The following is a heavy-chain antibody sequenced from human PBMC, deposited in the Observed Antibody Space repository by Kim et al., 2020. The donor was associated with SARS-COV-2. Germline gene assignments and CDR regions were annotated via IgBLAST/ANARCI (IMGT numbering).Heavy chain of an antibody. CDR2: INAGNGNT. V-gene: IGHV1-3*01. J-gene: IGHJ5*02. D-gene: IGHD3-10*01. CDR3: ARAEPVLLWFGELFRWFDP. Sequence: ASVKVSCKASGYTFTSYAMHWVRQAPGQRLEWMGWINAGNGNTKYSQKFQGRVTITRDTSASTAYMELSSLRSEDTAVYYCARAEPVLLWFGELFRWFDPWGQGTLVTVSS. CDR1: GYTFTSYA.